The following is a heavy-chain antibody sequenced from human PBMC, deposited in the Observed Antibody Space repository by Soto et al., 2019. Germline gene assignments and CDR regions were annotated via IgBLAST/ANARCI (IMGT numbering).Heavy chain of an antibody. CDR3: VRDGYPAWVYGVDV. V-gene: IGHV3-74*01. J-gene: IGHJ6*02. Sequence: GGPLSLSCAASGFNFSSYWMHWVRQAPGKGLVWVSRMSSDGSTTNYADSVKGRFTISRDNARSTLYLQMNSLRAEDTAVYYCVRDGYPAWVYGVDVWGQGTTVTVSS. CDR2: MSSDGSTT. CDR1: GFNFSSYW. D-gene: IGHD1-1*01.